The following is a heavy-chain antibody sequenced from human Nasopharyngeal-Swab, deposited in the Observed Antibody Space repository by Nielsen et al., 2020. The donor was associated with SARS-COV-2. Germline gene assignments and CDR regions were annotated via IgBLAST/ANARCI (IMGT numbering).Heavy chain of an antibody. CDR1: GFTFRRDW. CDR2: IKQDGSET. Sequence: GESLKISCADSGFTFRRDWMSWVRQAPGKGLEWVANIKQDGSETYYVDSVKGRFTISRDNAKNSLYLQMNSLRAEDTAVYYCARDRAARYGMDVWGQGTTVTVSS. V-gene: IGHV3-7*01. CDR3: ARDRAARYGMDV. D-gene: IGHD6-6*01. J-gene: IGHJ6*02.